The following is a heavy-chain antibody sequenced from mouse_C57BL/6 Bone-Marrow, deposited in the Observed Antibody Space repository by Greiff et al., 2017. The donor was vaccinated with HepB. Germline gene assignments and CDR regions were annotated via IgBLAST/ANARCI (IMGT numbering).Heavy chain of an antibody. J-gene: IGHJ4*01. D-gene: IGHD1-1*01. Sequence: VQLQQSGAELVKPGASVKLSCKASGYTFTSYWMHWVKQRPGQGLEWIGMIHPNSGSTNYNEKFKSKATLTVDKSSSTAYMQISSLTSEDSAVYYCAKESSSYAMDYWGQGTSVTVSS. V-gene: IGHV1-64*01. CDR3: AKESSSYAMDY. CDR1: GYTFTSYW. CDR2: IHPNSGST.